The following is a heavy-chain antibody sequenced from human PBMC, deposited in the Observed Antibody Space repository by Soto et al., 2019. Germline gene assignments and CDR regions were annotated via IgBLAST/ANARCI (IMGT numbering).Heavy chain of an antibody. CDR1: VGSMNSEHYH. CDR2: IHYTGRI. Sequence: QVQLQESGPGLVRPSQTLSLTCTVSVGSMNSEHYHWTWIRQAPGKCLEWIGDIHYTGRIRYNPSLLSRSTMSVDTSKSLFSLNLSSVPAAATAVYFWGRDDDGGDRDYAGLDVWGQGTTVTVSS. D-gene: IGHD2-21*02. J-gene: IGHJ6*02. CDR3: GRDDDGGDRDYAGLDV. V-gene: IGHV4-30-4*01.